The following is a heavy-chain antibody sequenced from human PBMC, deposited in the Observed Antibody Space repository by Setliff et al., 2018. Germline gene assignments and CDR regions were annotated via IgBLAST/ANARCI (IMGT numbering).Heavy chain of an antibody. CDR2: IHWNGGSP. D-gene: IGHD3-9*01. Sequence: GGSLRLSCAASGFTFDDYDMSWVRQPPGKGLEWVSGIHWNGGSPDYAGSVKGRFTISRDNAKNSLYLQMNSLRAEDTALYYCARVVPFRYDILTGPIDYWGQGTLVTVSS. CDR1: GFTFDDYD. V-gene: IGHV3-20*04. CDR3: ARVVPFRYDILTGPIDY. J-gene: IGHJ4*02.